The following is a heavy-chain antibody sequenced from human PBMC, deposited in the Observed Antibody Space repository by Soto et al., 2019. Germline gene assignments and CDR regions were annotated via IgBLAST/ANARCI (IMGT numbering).Heavy chain of an antibody. J-gene: IGHJ6*02. CDR3: AKDSPNSSSWTWANYYYGMDV. D-gene: IGHD6-13*01. Sequence: GGSLRLSCAASGFTFSSYAMSWVRQAPGKGLEWVSAISGSGGSTYYADSVKGRFTISRDNSKNTLYLQMNSLRAEDTAVYYCAKDSPNSSSWTWANYYYGMDVWGQGTTVTVSS. V-gene: IGHV3-23*01. CDR2: ISGSGGST. CDR1: GFTFSSYA.